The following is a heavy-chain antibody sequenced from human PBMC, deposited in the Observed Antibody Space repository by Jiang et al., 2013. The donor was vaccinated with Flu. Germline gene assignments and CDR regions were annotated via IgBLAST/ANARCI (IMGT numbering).Heavy chain of an antibody. J-gene: IGHJ3*01. Sequence: GFTFSGSAMHWVRQAPGKGLEWIGLTRSKSQSYTAAYGAAVKGRFTISRDDSENTAYLQMNSLKTEDTAVYYCARRGDAFKDAFDVWGRGTMVTVSS. CDR2: TRSKSQSYTA. CDR1: GFTFSGSA. CDR3: ARRGDAFKDAFDV. D-gene: IGHD3-3*02. V-gene: IGHV3-73*01.